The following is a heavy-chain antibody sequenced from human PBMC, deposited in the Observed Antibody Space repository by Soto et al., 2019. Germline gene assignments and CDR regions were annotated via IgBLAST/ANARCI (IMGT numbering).Heavy chain of an antibody. V-gene: IGHV1-69*13. CDR3: ARTITSWTPILKYYYGMDV. CDR2: IIPIFGTA. D-gene: IGHD2-2*01. Sequence: ASVKVSCKGSGGTFSSYAISWVRQAPGQGLEWMGGIIPIFGTANYAQKFQGRVTITADESTSTAYMELSSLRSEDTAVYYCARTITSWTPILKYYYGMDVWGQGTTVTVSS. J-gene: IGHJ6*02. CDR1: GGTFSSYA.